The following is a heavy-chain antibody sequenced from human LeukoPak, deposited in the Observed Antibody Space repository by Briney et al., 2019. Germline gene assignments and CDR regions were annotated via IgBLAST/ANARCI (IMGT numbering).Heavy chain of an antibody. CDR2: IYNSGTT. J-gene: IGHJ4*02. D-gene: IGHD6-19*01. Sequence: SGTLSLTCTASGSSISSYYWNWIRQPPGKGLEWIGYIYNSGTTNYNPSLKSRVTISLDTSKNQFSLNLNSVTAADTAVYYCARGAAGSSAWYSHFNFWGQGTLVTVSS. V-gene: IGHV4-59*01. CDR1: GSSISSYY. CDR3: ARGAAGSSAWYSHFNF.